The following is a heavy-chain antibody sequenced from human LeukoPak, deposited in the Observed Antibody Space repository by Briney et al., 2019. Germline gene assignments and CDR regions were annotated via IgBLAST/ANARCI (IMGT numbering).Heavy chain of an antibody. D-gene: IGHD3-3*01. J-gene: IGHJ3*02. Sequence: PSETLSLTCAVSGGSISSGGYSWSWIRQPPGKGLEWIGYIYYSGSTNYNPSLKSRVTISVDTSKNQFSLKLSSVTAADTAVYYCARAYDFWSGYYNAAFDIWGQGTMVTVSS. CDR2: IYYSGST. V-gene: IGHV4-61*08. CDR1: GGSISSGGYS. CDR3: ARAYDFWSGYYNAAFDI.